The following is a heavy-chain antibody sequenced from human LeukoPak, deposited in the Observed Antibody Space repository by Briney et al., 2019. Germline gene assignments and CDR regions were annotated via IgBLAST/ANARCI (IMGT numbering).Heavy chain of an antibody. Sequence: SETLSLTCTVSGGSISSGDYYWSWIRQPPGKGLEWIGYIYYSGSTYYNPSLKSRVTISVDTSKNQFSLKLSSVTAADTAVYYCAREVAVAAPPYYYYYMDVWGKGTTVTVSS. CDR1: GGSISSGDYY. J-gene: IGHJ6*03. CDR2: IYYSGST. CDR3: AREVAVAAPPYYYYYMDV. D-gene: IGHD6-19*01. V-gene: IGHV4-30-4*02.